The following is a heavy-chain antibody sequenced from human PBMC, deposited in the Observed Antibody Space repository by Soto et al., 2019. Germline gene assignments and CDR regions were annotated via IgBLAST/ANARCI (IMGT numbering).Heavy chain of an antibody. D-gene: IGHD4-17*01. CDR2: IYYSGNS. Sequence: SETLSLTSAVSGYSISGSNWWGWIRQPPGKGLEWIGYIYYSGNSNYNPSLKSRVTISVDTSKNQFSLKLSSVTAADTAVYYCARRVRSTQAFDIRGQGTMVTVSS. CDR1: GYSISGSNW. V-gene: IGHV4-28*01. J-gene: IGHJ3*02. CDR3: ARRVRSTQAFDI.